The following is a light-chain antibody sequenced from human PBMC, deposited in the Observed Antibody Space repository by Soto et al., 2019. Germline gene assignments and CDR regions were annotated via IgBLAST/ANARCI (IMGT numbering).Light chain of an antibody. CDR2: DVS. J-gene: IGKJ1*01. CDR1: QSVSSSY. Sequence: EIVLTQSPATLSLSPGERATLSCGASQSVSSSYLAWYQQKPGLAPRLLMYDVSNRATGIPASFSGSGSGTDFTLTITSIEPEDFAVYYCQQRSSWPWTFGQGTKVDIK. CDR3: QQRSSWPWT. V-gene: IGKV3D-20*02.